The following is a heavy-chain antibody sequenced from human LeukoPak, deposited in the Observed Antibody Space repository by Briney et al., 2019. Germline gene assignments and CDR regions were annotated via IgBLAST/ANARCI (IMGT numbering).Heavy chain of an antibody. D-gene: IGHD2-21*02. CDR2: IIPIFGTA. V-gene: IGHV1-69*13. CDR3: ARVAVVTPLGAFDI. CDR1: GGTFSSYA. J-gene: IGHJ3*02. Sequence: GASVTVSCKSSGGTFSSYAISWVRQAPGQGLEWMGGIIPIFGTANYAQKFQGRVTITADESTSTAYMELSSLRSEDTAVYYCARVAVVTPLGAFDIWGQGTMVTVSS.